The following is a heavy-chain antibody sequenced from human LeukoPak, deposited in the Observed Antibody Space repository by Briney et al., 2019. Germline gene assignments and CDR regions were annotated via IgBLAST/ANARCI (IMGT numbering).Heavy chain of an antibody. V-gene: IGHV4-34*01. J-gene: IGHJ4*02. CDR1: GGSFSGYY. CDR3: AGAVAGYFDY. D-gene: IGHD6-19*01. CDR2: INHSGST. Sequence: SETLSLTCAVYGGSFSGYYWSWIRQPPGKGLGWIGEINHSGSTNYNPTLKSRVTISVDTSKNQFPLKLSSVTAADTAVYYCAGAVAGYFDYWGQGTLVTVSS.